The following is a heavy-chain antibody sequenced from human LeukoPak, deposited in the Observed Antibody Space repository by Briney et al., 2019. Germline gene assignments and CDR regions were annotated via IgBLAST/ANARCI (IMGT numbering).Heavy chain of an antibody. J-gene: IGHJ4*02. V-gene: IGHV4-4*02. CDR3: ARNGGNSDFDY. CDR1: GASISSNNC. CDR2: IYDSGST. Sequence: PSETLSLTCAVSGASISSNNCWTWVRQPPGKGLEWIGEIYDSGSTNYNPSLKSRVTISIDKSKKQFSLTLSSMTAADTAVYYCARNGGNSDFDYWGRGTLVTVSS. D-gene: IGHD4-23*01.